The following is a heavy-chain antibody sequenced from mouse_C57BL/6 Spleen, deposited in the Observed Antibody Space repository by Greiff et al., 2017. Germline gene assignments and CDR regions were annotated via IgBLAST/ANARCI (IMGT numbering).Heavy chain of an antibody. D-gene: IGHD2-12*01. V-gene: IGHV14-1*01. CDR2: IDPEDGDT. CDR1: GFNIKDYY. CDR3: TTPLRPHWYFDV. J-gene: IGHJ1*03. Sequence: VQLQQSGAELVRPGASVKLSCTASGFNIKDYYMHWVKQRPEQGLEWIGRIDPEDGDTEYAPKFQGKATMTADTSSNTAYLQLSSLTSDDPAVYSCTTPLRPHWYFDVWGTGTTVTVSA.